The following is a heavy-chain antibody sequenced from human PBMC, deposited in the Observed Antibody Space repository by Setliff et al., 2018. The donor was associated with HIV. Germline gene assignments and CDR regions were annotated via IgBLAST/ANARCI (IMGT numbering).Heavy chain of an antibody. CDR1: GYSFIRYW. CDR3: ARARNYDWGMDV. Sequence: GESLKISCEGSGYSFIRYWIGWVRQMPGKGLEWMGIIYPGESDARYSPSFQGQVTISADKSISTAYLQWSSLKASDTAMYYCARARNYDWGMDVWGKGTTVTVSS. V-gene: IGHV5-51*01. CDR2: IYPGESDA. D-gene: IGHD3-16*01. J-gene: IGHJ6*04.